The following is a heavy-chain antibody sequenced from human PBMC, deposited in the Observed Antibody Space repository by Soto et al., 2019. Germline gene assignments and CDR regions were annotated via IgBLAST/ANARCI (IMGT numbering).Heavy chain of an antibody. J-gene: IGHJ4*02. CDR1: GGSFSGQA. CDR2: IIPIFRTT. Sequence: ASVKVSCKASGGSFSGQAVSWVRQAPGQGLEWMGGIIPIFRTTNYARKFQGRLTITADESMSTASMELTSLTSEDTAIYYCGSVPNWGKRSLFTVCS. V-gene: IGHV1-69*13. CDR3: GSVPN.